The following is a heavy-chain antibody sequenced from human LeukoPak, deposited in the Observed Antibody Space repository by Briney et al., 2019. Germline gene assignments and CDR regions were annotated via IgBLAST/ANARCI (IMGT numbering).Heavy chain of an antibody. CDR1: GYTFSGYQ. CDR2: INPNSGDT. D-gene: IGHD3-16*02. Sequence: ASVTVSCKASGYTFSGYQIHWVRQAPSQGVEWMGWINPNSGDTNYAQKFQGRVTMTSDTSISTAYMELSRLSSDDTAVYSCARGAVSGTYRYLYWGQGTLVTVSS. V-gene: IGHV1-2*02. CDR3: ARGAVSGTYRYLY. J-gene: IGHJ4*02.